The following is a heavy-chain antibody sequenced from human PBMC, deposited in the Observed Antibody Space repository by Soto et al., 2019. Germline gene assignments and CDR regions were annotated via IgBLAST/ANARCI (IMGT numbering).Heavy chain of an antibody. Sequence: SETLSLTCTVSGGSISSGCYYWSWIRQHPGKGLEWIGYIYYSGSTYYNPSLKSRVTISVDTSKNQFSLKLSSVTAADTAVYYCASAQSSSWYPFDYWGQGTLVTVSS. CDR3: ASAQSSSWYPFDY. CDR1: GGSISSGCYY. J-gene: IGHJ4*02. CDR2: IYYSGST. D-gene: IGHD6-13*01. V-gene: IGHV4-31*03.